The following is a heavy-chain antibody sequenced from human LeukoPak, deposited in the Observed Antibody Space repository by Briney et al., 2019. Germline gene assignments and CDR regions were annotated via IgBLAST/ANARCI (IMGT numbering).Heavy chain of an antibody. CDR3: ASPFWAAAGNDAFDI. CDR1: GGSISSGGYY. Sequence: PSETLSLTCTVSGGSISSGGYYWSWIRQHPGKGLEWIGYIYYSGSTYYNPSLKSRVTISVDTSKNQFSLKRSSVTAADTAVYYCASPFWAAAGNDAFDIWGQGTMATVSS. CDR2: IYYSGST. J-gene: IGHJ3*02. D-gene: IGHD6-13*01. V-gene: IGHV4-31*03.